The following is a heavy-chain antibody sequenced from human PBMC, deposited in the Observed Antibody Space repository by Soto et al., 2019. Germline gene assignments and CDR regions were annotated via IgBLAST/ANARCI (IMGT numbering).Heavy chain of an antibody. CDR1: GGSVNNANYF. D-gene: IGHD4-17*01. J-gene: IGHJ6*02. Sequence: QVRLEESGPGLVKPSETLSLICSVSGGSVNNANYFWNWIRHHPENGLEWIGYLYYSGSTRYNPSFKTRATLSIDPSKNQVSLRLNSVTVEDTAVYFCARDADSGGSRGGMDVWGRGPTVTVSS. CDR2: LYYSGST. V-gene: IGHV4-31*03. CDR3: ARDADSGGSRGGMDV.